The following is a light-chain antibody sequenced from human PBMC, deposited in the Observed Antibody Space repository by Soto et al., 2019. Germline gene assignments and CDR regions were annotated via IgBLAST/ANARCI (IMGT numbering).Light chain of an antibody. V-gene: IGLV2-14*03. Sequence: QSVLTQPAAVSESPGQSITISCAGTSTDIGAFNYVSWYQHHPGKAPKLLIFDVSDRPSGVSTRFSASKSANTASLTISGLQADDEADYYCSSYSTSSSLVFGGGTKLTVL. CDR2: DVS. J-gene: IGLJ2*01. CDR1: STDIGAFNY. CDR3: SSYSTSSSLV.